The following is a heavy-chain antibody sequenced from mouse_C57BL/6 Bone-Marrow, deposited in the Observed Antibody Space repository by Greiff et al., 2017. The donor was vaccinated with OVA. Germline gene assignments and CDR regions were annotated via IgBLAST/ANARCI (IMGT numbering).Heavy chain of an antibody. CDR2: ISNGGGST. D-gene: IGHD1-1*01. V-gene: IGHV5-12*01. CDR1: GFTFSDYY. CDR3: ASEGIITTVVATGDYAMDY. Sequence: EVKLMESGGGLVQPGGSLKLSCAASGFTFSDYYMYCVRQTPEKRLECVAYISNGGGSTYYPDTVKGRFTISRDNAKNTLYLQMSRLKSEDTAMYYCASEGIITTVVATGDYAMDYWGQGTSVTVSS. J-gene: IGHJ4*01.